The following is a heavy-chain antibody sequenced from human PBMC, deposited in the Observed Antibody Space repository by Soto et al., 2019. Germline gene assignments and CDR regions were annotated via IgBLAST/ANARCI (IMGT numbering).Heavy chain of an antibody. D-gene: IGHD6-19*01. J-gene: IGHJ4*02. CDR3: APSPYSSGWYDVSTHPSSDYFDY. V-gene: IGHV1-2*02. Sequence: ASVKVCCKASGYTFTDYYIHWVRQAPGQGLEWMGWINPNTGGTKYALKLQDRVTMTSENSITTAHMELSRLRSDDTAVYYCAPSPYSSGWYDVSTHPSSDYFDYWGQGTLVTVSS. CDR2: INPNTGGT. CDR1: GYTFTDYY.